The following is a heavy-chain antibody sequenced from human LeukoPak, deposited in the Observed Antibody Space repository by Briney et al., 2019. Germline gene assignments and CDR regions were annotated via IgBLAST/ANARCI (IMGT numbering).Heavy chain of an antibody. CDR3: ASSPLGSFDY. J-gene: IGHJ4*02. V-gene: IGHV1-69*06. CDR2: IIPIFGTA. Sequence: SVKVSCKASGGTFSSYAISWVRQAPRQGLEWMGGIIPIFGTANYAQKFQGRVTITADKSTSTAYMELSSLSSEDTAVYYCASSPLGSFDYWGQKTLVTVST. CDR1: GGTFSSYA. D-gene: IGHD3-16*01.